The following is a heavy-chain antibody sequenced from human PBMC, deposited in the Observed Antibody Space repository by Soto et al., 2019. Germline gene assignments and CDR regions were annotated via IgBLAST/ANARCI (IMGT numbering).Heavy chain of an antibody. J-gene: IGHJ4*02. CDR1: GGSISSSDYY. D-gene: IGHD1-1*01. V-gene: IGHV4-39*01. CDR3: ARHRRETGTYAQPMEY. CDR2: ISFGVYT. Sequence: PSETLSLTCTVSGGSISSSDYYCAWIRQSPGTGLEWIGAISFGVYTYHNPSPRSRVNISVDKSKSQFSLDLTSVTAADTAIYYCARHRRETGTYAQPMEYWGQGTLVTVSS.